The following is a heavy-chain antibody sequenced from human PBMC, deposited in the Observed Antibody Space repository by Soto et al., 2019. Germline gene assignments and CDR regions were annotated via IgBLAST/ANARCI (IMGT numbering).Heavy chain of an antibody. CDR2: MNPNSGNT. V-gene: IGHV1-8*01. J-gene: IGHJ6*03. D-gene: IGHD6-13*01. CDR3: ASALAVAGRNYYYSSYTDV. CDR1: GYTFTSYD. Sequence: QVQLVQSGAEVKKPGASVKVSCKASGYTFTSYDINWVRQATGQGLEWMGWMNPNSGNTGYAQKFQGRVTMTRNTSISTAYMELSSLRSEDTAVYYCASALAVAGRNYYYSSYTDVWGKGTTVTVSS.